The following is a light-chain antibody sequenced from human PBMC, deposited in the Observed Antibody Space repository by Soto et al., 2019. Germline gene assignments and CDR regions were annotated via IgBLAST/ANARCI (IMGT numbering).Light chain of an antibody. CDR3: QQSYNNPKT. J-gene: IGKJ1*01. CDR1: QSIANY. V-gene: IGKV1-39*01. Sequence: IQMTQSPSSLSASVGDRVTITFRASQSIANYLNWYQQKPGKAPKLLIYAASTLESGVPSRFSGSGSGTDFTLTISSLQPEDFATYYCQQSYNNPKTFGQGTKVDI. CDR2: AAS.